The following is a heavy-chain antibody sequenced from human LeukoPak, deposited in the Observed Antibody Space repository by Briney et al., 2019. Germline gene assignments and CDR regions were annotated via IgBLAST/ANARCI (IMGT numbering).Heavy chain of an antibody. J-gene: IGHJ4*02. V-gene: IGHV1-24*01. CDR2: FDPEDGET. D-gene: IGHD2-21*02. CDR1: GYTLTGLS. CDR3: ATCYDCVTATTHFDY. Sequence: GASVKVSCKVSGYTLTGLSMHWVRQAPGKGLEWMGGFDPEDGETICAQKFQGRVTMTEDTSTDTAYMELSSLRSEDTAVYYCATCYDCVTATTHFDYWGQGTLVTVSS.